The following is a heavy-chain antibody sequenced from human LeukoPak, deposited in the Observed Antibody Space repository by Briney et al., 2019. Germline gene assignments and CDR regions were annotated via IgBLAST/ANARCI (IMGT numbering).Heavy chain of an antibody. J-gene: IGHJ4*02. Sequence: GWSLRLSRPVSRFTFSRYTMHWVGQAPGKGLEGVAVISEDGTNKFYAESVKGRFTVSRDNSKNMLLLQMNSLRREYTAVYYCVSGDFRFWGQGTLVTVSS. CDR3: VSGDFRF. CDR1: RFTFSRYT. V-gene: IGHV3-30*04. CDR2: ISEDGTNK. D-gene: IGHD2-21*01.